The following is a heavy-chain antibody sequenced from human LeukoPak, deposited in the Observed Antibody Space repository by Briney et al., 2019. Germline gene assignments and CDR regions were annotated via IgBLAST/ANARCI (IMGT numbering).Heavy chain of an antibody. CDR1: GGSISSGSYY. V-gene: IGHV4-61*02. CDR3: ARDSSGYYYGYYFDY. CDR2: IYTSGST. D-gene: IGHD3-22*01. J-gene: IGHJ4*02. Sequence: SETLSLTCTVSGGSISSGSYYWRWIRQPAGKGLEWIERIYTSGSTNYNPSLKSRVTISVDTSKNQFSLKLSSVTAADTAVYYCARDSSGYYYGYYFDYWGQGTLVTVSS.